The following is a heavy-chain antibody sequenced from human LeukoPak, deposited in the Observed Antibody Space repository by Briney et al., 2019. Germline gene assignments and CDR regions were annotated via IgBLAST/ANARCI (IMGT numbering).Heavy chain of an antibody. V-gene: IGHV4-59*01. D-gene: IGHD3-10*01. CDR2: IYYSGST. J-gene: IGHJ4*02. CDR3: ARGSDLQWFGELFHY. CDR1: GGSISSYY. Sequence: SETLSLTCTVSGGSISSYYWSWIRQPPGRGLEWIGYIYYSGSTNYNPSLKSRVTISVDTSKNQFSLKLSSVTAADTAVYYCARGSDLQWFGELFHYWGQGTLVTVSS.